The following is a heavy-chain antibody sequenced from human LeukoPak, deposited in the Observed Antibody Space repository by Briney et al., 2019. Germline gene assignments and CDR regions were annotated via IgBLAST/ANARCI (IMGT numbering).Heavy chain of an antibody. Sequence: ASVKVSCKASGYTFTGYYMHWVRQAPGQGLEWMGWINPNSGGTNYAQKFQGRVTMTRDTSISTAYMELSRLRSDDTAVYYCAREGGHTSGWYSGHYYYYYMDVWGKGTTVTISS. CDR1: GYTFTGYY. V-gene: IGHV1-2*02. D-gene: IGHD6-19*01. CDR3: AREGGHTSGWYSGHYYYYYMDV. J-gene: IGHJ6*03. CDR2: INPNSGGT.